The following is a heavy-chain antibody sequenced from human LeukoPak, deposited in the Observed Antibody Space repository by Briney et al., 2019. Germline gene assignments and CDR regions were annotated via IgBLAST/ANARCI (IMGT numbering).Heavy chain of an antibody. CDR1: GYSISSGYY. D-gene: IGHD1-14*01. CDR2: IYHSGST. Sequence: SETLSLTCTVSGYSISSGYYWGWIRQPPGKGLEWIGSIYHSGSTYYNPPLKSRVTISVDTSKNQFSLKLSSVTAADTAVYYCARVQVRYLFFDPWGQGTLVTVSS. V-gene: IGHV4-38-2*02. CDR3: ARVQVRYLFFDP. J-gene: IGHJ5*02.